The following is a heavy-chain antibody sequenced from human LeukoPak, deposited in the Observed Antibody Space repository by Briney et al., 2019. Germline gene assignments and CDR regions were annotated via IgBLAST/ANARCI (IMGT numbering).Heavy chain of an antibody. Sequence: SETLSLTCTVSGGSISSYYWSWIRQPPGKGLEWIGYIYYSGSTNYNPSLKSRVTISVDTSRNQFSLKLSSVTAADTAVYYCARANYYDTSGYSRGAFDIWGQGTMVTVSS. J-gene: IGHJ3*02. CDR2: IYYSGST. CDR1: GGSISSYY. V-gene: IGHV4-59*08. CDR3: ARANYYDTSGYSRGAFDI. D-gene: IGHD3-22*01.